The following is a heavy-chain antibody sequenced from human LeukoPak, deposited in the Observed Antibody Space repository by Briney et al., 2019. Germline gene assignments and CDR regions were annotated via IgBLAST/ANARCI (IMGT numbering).Heavy chain of an antibody. J-gene: IGHJ6*03. D-gene: IGHD2-15*01. CDR3: GRDALVGYFSYYYMDV. CDR1: GGSISSHY. Sequence: PSETLSLTCTVSGGSISSHYWTWIRQSPVKGLEWIGDISNSGSTSYNPSLKSRVTRSIDTSKNQFSLKLSSVTAADTAVYYCGRDALVGYFSYYYMDVWGKGTTVTVSS. CDR2: ISNSGST. V-gene: IGHV4-59*11.